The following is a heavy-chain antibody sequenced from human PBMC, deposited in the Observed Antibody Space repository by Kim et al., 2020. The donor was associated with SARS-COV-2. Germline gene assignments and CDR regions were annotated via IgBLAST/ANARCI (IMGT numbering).Heavy chain of an antibody. CDR1: GGSISSGGYS. CDR3: ARGRTEKRIAARPGDSYFDL. D-gene: IGHD6-6*01. CDR2: IYHSGST. V-gene: IGHV4-30-2*01. J-gene: IGHJ2*01. Sequence: SETLSLTCAVSGGSISSGGYSWSWIRQPPGKGLEWIGYIYHSGSTYYNPSLKSRVTISVDRSKNQFSLKLSSVTAADTAVYYCARGRTEKRIAARPGDSYFDLWGRGTLVTVSS.